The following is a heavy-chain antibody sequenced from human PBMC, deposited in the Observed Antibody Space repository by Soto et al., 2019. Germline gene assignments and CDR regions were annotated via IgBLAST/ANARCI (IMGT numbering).Heavy chain of an antibody. J-gene: IGHJ1*01. CDR1: GVSVKTYY. CDR3: ASHNCGGDCYSLYFQQ. V-gene: IGHV4-59*02. D-gene: IGHD2-21*02. CDR2: IYYSGST. Sequence: QVQLQESGPGLVKPSETLSLTCNVSGVSVKTYYWSWIRQPPGKGLEWIGYIYYSGSTNYNPSLKSRVTLSVDTSTAQVSLKLTSVTAADTAMYFCASHNCGGDCYSLYFQQWGQGALVTVSS.